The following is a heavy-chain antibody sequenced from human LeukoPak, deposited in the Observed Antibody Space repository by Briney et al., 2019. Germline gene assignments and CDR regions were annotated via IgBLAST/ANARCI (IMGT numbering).Heavy chain of an antibody. CDR3: GKTNYNPSLKSRVTISVDTSKNQFYLKMNSVTAADTVFYFKEKTAYEILTGYSSGFSD. V-gene: IGHV4-59*03. CDR1: GGAIINFF. Sequence: SETLSLTCTVSGGAIINFFWSWIRQPPGQGLEWIGYIYNSVKTNYNPSLKSRVTIQVYTSKNQFSPKMHSFTPAYRHVYYSGKTNYNPSLKSRVTISVDTSKNQFYLKMNSVTAADTVFYFKEKTAYEILTGYSSGFSDWGQGTLVTVSS. J-gene: IGHJ4*02. D-gene: IGHD2-21*02. CDR2: IYNSVKT.